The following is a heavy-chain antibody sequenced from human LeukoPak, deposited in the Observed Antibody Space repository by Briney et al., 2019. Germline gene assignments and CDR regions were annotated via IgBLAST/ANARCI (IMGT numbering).Heavy chain of an antibody. CDR1: GGSISGYY. Sequence: SETLSLTCTVSGGSISGYYWSWIRQPAGKGLEWIGRIYTSGSTNYNPSLKSRVTMSVDTSKNQFSLKLSSVTAADTAVYYCARKAVAGTYFDYWGQGTLVTVSS. CDR2: IYTSGST. D-gene: IGHD6-19*01. J-gene: IGHJ4*02. CDR3: ARKAVAGTYFDY. V-gene: IGHV4-4*07.